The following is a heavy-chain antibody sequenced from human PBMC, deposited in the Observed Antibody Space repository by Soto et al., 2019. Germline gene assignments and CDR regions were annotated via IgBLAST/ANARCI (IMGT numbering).Heavy chain of an antibody. D-gene: IGHD1-7*01. CDR3: ARGPDNWNYGAYYYYYYMDV. V-gene: IGHV1-3*01. J-gene: IGHJ6*03. CDR1: GYTFTSYA. Sequence: ASVKVSCKASGYTFTSYAMHWVRQAPGQRLEWMGWINAGNGNTKYSQKFQGRVTITRDTSASTAYMELSSLRSEDTAVYYCARGPDNWNYGAYYYYYYMDVWGKGTTVTVSS. CDR2: INAGNGNT.